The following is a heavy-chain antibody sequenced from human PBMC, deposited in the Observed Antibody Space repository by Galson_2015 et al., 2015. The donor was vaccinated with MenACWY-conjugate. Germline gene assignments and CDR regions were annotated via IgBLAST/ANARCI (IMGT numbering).Heavy chain of an antibody. Sequence: SVKVSCKASGGTFSSYAINWVRQAPGQGLEWMGGIIPIFGTAKYAQKFQGRVTITADKSTSTAYMELSSLRSEDTAVYYCARSTTGNYMDVWGKGATVTVSS. CDR3: ARSTTGNYMDV. CDR1: GGTFSSYA. V-gene: IGHV1-69*06. D-gene: IGHD4-17*01. CDR2: IIPIFGTA. J-gene: IGHJ6*03.